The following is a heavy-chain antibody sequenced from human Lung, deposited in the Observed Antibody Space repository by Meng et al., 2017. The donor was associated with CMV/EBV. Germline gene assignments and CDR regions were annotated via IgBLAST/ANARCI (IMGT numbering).Heavy chain of an antibody. CDR2: IYYTGST. D-gene: IGHD5-24*01. CDR3: AREAGRDGYATPKFDY. J-gene: IGHJ4*02. Sequence: QLQLQESGPGLVKPSPTLSLTCTVSGGSTGSGGYYWSWIRQHPGKGLEWIGYIYYTGSTFYNPSLKSRVTISVDTSKNQFSLKLIPATAADTAVYYCAREAGRDGYATPKFDYWGQGTLVTVSS. V-gene: IGHV4-31*03. CDR1: GGSTGSGGYY.